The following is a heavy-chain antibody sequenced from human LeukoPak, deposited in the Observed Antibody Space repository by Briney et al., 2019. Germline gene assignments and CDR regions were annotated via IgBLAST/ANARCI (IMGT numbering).Heavy chain of an antibody. V-gene: IGHV1-69*04. CDR1: GGTFSSYA. D-gene: IGHD2-2*01. CDR2: IIPILGIA. CDR3: ARDEIGATYQETGYFDY. J-gene: IGHJ4*02. Sequence: WASVKVSCKASGGTFSSYAISWVRQAPGQGLEWMGRIIPILGIANYAQKFQGRVTITADKSTSTAYMELSSLRSEDTAVYYCARDEIGATYQETGYFDYWGQGTLVTVSS.